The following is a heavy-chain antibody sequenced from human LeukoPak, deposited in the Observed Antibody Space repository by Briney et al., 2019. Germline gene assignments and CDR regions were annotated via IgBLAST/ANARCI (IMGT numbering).Heavy chain of an antibody. CDR1: GFTVSSNY. CDR2: IYSSGST. J-gene: IGHJ4*02. V-gene: IGHV3-66*01. D-gene: IGHD3-10*01. CDR3: AREALGGGGY. Sequence: GGSLRLSCAASGFTVSSNYMSWVRPAPGKGLEWVSIIYSSGSTYYADSVKGRFTISRDNSKNTLYLQMNSLRAEDTAVYYCAREALGGGGYWGQGTLVTVSS.